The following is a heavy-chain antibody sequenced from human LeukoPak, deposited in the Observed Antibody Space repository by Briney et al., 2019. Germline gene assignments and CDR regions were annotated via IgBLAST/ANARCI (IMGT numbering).Heavy chain of an antibody. CDR2: IYYSGST. CDR1: GDSISNYY. Sequence: KSSETLSLTCTVSGDSISNYYWSWIRQPPGKGLEWIGYIYYSGSTNYNPSLKSRVTISVDTSKNQFSLKLSSVTAADTAVYYCARYRNEALFAFDIWGQGTMVTVSS. V-gene: IGHV4-59*01. CDR3: ARYRNEALFAFDI. J-gene: IGHJ3*02. D-gene: IGHD1-14*01.